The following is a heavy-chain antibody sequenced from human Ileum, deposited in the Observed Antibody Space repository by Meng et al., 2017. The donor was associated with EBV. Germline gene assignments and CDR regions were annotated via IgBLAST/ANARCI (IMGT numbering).Heavy chain of an antibody. D-gene: IGHD2-15*01. V-gene: IGHV4-34*01. CDR1: GGSFSGYY. CDR2: INHSGST. J-gene: IGHJ4*02. CDR3: ARGFYTYGSSCFDY. Sequence: QVQLTQWVAGVLNPSETLSLTCAVYGGSFSGYYWTWLRQPPGKGLESIGEINHSGSTNYNPSLKSRVTISVDKNKFSLKLSSVTAEDTAVYYCARGFYTYGSSCFDYWGQGTLVTVSS.